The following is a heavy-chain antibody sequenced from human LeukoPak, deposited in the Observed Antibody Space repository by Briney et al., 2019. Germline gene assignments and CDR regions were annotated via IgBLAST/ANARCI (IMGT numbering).Heavy chain of an antibody. Sequence: SETLSLTCTVSGGSISSSSYYWSWIRQPPGKGLEWIGYIYYSGSTNYNPSLKSRVTISVDTSKNQFSLKLSSVTAADTAVYYCARVPGSGSYYSPFDYWGQGTLVTVSS. CDR3: ARVPGSGSYYSPFDY. D-gene: IGHD3-10*01. V-gene: IGHV4-61*01. CDR1: GGSISSSSYY. J-gene: IGHJ4*02. CDR2: IYYSGST.